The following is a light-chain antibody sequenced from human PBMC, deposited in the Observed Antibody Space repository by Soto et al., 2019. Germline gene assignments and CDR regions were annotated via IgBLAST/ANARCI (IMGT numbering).Light chain of an antibody. V-gene: IGKV1-39*01. CDR2: AAS. CDR3: QQSYRTPLT. Sequence: DIQMTQSPSSLSASVGDRVTITCRASRSISSYLNWYQQKPGKAPKLLIYAASSLQSGVPSRFSGSGSGTDLTLTISSLQPEDFATYYCQQSYRTPLTFGGGTKVEIK. J-gene: IGKJ4*01. CDR1: RSISSY.